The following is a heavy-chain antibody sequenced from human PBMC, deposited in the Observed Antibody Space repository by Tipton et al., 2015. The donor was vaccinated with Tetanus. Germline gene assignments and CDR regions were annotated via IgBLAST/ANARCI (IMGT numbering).Heavy chain of an antibody. CDR1: GASIRGGTFY. CDR3: ARHQSGYFTPFDY. J-gene: IGHJ4*02. Sequence: LRLSCTVSGASIRGGTFYWGWIRQPPGKGLEWIGSIDESGDTYYIPSLKSRVTISVDTSTNQFSLTLNSMAAADTGVYYCARHQSGYFTPFDYWGQGKLVTVSS. CDR2: IDESGDT. D-gene: IGHD3-3*01. V-gene: IGHV4-39*01.